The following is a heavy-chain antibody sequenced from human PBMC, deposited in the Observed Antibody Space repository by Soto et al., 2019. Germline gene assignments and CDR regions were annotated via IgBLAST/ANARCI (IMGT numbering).Heavy chain of an antibody. CDR3: AKDKPDYYGSGSYYTAY. J-gene: IGHJ4*02. CDR1: GFTFSSYG. V-gene: IGHV3-30*18. Sequence: QVQLVESGGGVVQPGRSLRLSCAASGFTFSSYGMHWVRQAPGKGLEWVAVISYDGSNKYYADSVKGRFTISRDNSKNTLYLQMNSLRAEDTAVYYCAKDKPDYYGSGSYYTAYWGKGTLVTVSS. D-gene: IGHD3-10*01. CDR2: ISYDGSNK.